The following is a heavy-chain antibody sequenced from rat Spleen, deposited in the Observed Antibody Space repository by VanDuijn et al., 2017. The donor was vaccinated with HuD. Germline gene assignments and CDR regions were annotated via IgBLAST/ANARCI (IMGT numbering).Heavy chain of an antibody. CDR3: ARSFYGYNYDHFDY. CDR1: GFSLISNS. Sequence: QVQLKESGPGLVQPSQTLSLTCTVSGFSLISNSVHWIRQPPGKGLEWVGVIWINGGTDYNSALKSRLSISRDTSKSQVFLKMNNLQTEDIATYYCARSFYGYNYDHFDYWGQGVMVTVSS. J-gene: IGHJ2*01. CDR2: IWINGGT. V-gene: IGHV2-1*01. D-gene: IGHD1-9*01.